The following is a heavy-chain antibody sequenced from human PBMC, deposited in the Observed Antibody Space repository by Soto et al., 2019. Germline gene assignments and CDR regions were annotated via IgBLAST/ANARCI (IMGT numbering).Heavy chain of an antibody. CDR3: AREVDTTMVVGYGVDV. Sequence: QVQLVESGGGVVQPGRSLRLSCAASGFIFSSYAMHWVRQAPGKGLEWGAVISYDGSNKYYADSVKGRFTISRDNSKNTLFLQVDSLRAEDTAVYYCAREVDTTMVVGYGVDVWGQGTTVTVSS. D-gene: IGHD5-18*01. CDR1: GFIFSSYA. J-gene: IGHJ6*02. CDR2: ISYDGSNK. V-gene: IGHV3-30-3*01.